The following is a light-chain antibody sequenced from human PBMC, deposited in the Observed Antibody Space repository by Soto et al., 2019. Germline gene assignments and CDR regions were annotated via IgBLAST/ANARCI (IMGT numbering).Light chain of an antibody. CDR1: QSVSSY. J-gene: IGKJ3*01. CDR3: QQRSNWLT. V-gene: IGKV3-11*01. CDR2: DAS. Sequence: EIVLTPSPSTLSLSPRERATLSCRASQSVSSYLAWYQQKPGQAPRLLIYDASNRATGIPARFSGSGSGTDFTLTISSLEPEDFAVYYCQQRSNWLTFGPGTKVAIK.